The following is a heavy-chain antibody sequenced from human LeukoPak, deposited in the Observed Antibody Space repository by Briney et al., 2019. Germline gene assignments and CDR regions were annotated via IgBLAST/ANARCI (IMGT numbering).Heavy chain of an antibody. Sequence: PGGSLRLSCAASGFTFSSYSMNWVRQAPGKGLEWVSSISSSSSYIYYADSVKGRFTISRDNSKNTLYLQMNSLRAEDTAVYYCAKGSDYSSSWWFDYWGQGTLVTVSS. CDR1: GFTFSSYS. D-gene: IGHD6-13*01. V-gene: IGHV3-21*01. CDR3: AKGSDYSSSWWFDY. J-gene: IGHJ4*02. CDR2: ISSSSSYI.